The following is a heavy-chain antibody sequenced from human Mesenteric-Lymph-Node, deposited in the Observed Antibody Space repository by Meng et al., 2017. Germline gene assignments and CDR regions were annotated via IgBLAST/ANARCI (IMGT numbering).Heavy chain of an antibody. V-gene: IGHV3-23*01. CDR2: IRGSGRDT. CDR3: AKYKSAYYGVEDAFDF. CDR1: GFTFSSYW. D-gene: IGHD3-10*01. Sequence: GGSLRLSCAASGFTFSSYWMSWVRQAPGKGLEWVSAIRGSGRDTYHSDSVKGRFSISRDNSKNTLYLEMSSLRAEDTATYHCAKYKSAYYGVEDAFDFWGQGTMVTVSS. J-gene: IGHJ3*01.